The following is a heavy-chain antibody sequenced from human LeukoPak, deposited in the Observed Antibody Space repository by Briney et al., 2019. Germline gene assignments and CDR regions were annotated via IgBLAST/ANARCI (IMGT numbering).Heavy chain of an antibody. V-gene: IGHV4-59*08. CDR1: GGSISTYN. Sequence: PSETLSLTCSVSGGSISTYNWNWIQQPPGKGLEWIGYISYNGSPDYNPSFKSRVTMSVDTSKGHFSLKLTSLTAADTAVYYCARFRGTSSWHQEVFDYWGQGTLVTVSS. D-gene: IGHD2-2*01. CDR3: ARFRGTSSWHQEVFDY. J-gene: IGHJ4*02. CDR2: ISYNGSP.